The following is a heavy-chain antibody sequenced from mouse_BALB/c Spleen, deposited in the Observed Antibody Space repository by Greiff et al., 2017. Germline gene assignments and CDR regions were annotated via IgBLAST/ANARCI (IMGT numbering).Heavy chain of an antibody. V-gene: IGHV5-17*02. CDR3: ARFNLYYFDY. CDR2: ISSGSSTI. CDR1: GFTFSSFG. D-gene: IGHD1-3*01. Sequence: EVMLVESGGGLVQPGGSRKLSCAASGFTFSSFGMHWVRQAPEKGLEWVAYISSGSSTIYYADTVKGRFTISRDNPKNTLFLQMTSLRSEDTAMYYCARFNLYYFDYWGQGTTLTVSS. J-gene: IGHJ2*01.